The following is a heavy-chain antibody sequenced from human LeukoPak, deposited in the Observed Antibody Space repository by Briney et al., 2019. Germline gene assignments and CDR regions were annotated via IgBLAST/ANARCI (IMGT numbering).Heavy chain of an antibody. CDR2: ISAYNGNT. D-gene: IGHD3-10*01. CDR1: GYTFTSYG. V-gene: IGHV1-18*01. CDR3: ARVHSLFMVRGGTPLRYYYGMDV. Sequence: ASVKVSCKASGYTFTSYGISWVRQAPGQGLEWVGWISAYNGNTNYAQKLQGRVTMTTDTSTSTAYMELRSLRSDDTAVYYCARVHSLFMVRGGTPLRYYYGMDVWGQGTTVTVSS. J-gene: IGHJ6*02.